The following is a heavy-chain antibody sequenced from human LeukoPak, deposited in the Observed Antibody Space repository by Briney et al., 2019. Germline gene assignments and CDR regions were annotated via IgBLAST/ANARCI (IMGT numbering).Heavy chain of an antibody. CDR1: GFSVTTNY. V-gene: IGHV3-53*01. CDR3: GRNLYRTGWKNYLDS. J-gene: IGHJ4*02. CDR2: IYADGGT. D-gene: IGHD6-19*01. Sequence: PGGSLRLSCAASGFSVTTNYMTWVRQAPGKGLEWVSVIYADGGTYYADSVKGRSTMSRDSSRNTLYLQMNNLRVDDTAIYYCGRNLYRTGWKNYLDSWGQGTLVTVSS.